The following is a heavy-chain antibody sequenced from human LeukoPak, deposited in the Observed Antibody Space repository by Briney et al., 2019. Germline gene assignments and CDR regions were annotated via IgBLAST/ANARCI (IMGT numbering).Heavy chain of an antibody. J-gene: IGHJ5*02. V-gene: IGHV3-23*01. CDR2: IGSSGVNT. CDR3: AKGRNSGSYFGIDP. Sequence: PGGSLRLSCAASGFTFSDYAVSWVRQAPGKGLEWVSGIGSSGVNTDYATSVKGRFTISRDNTKSTLHLLMNSLRVEDTATYYCAKGRNSGSYFGIDPWGQGTPVSVSS. CDR1: GFTFSDYA. D-gene: IGHD3-10*01.